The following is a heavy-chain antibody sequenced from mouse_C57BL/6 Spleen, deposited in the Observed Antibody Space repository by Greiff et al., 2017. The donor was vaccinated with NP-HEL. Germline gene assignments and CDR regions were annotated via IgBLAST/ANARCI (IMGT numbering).Heavy chain of an antibody. CDR3: VRRDAMDY. J-gene: IGHJ4*01. Sequence: DVKLVESGGGLVQPKGSLKLSCAASGFSFNTYAMNWVRQAPGKGLEWVARIRSKSNNYATYYADSVKDRFTISRDDSESMLYLQMNNVKTEDTAMYYCVRRDAMDYWGQGTSVTVSS. CDR1: GFSFNTYA. V-gene: IGHV10-1*01. CDR2: IRSKSNNYAT.